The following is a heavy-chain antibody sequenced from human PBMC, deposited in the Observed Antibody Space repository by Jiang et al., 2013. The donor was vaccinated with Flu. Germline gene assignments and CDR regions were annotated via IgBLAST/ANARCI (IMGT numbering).Heavy chain of an antibody. V-gene: IGHV4-59*01. Sequence: PGLVKPSETLSLTCTVSGGSISSYYWSWIRQPPGKGLGWIGYIYYSGSTNYNPSLKSRVTISVDTSKNQFSLKLSSVTAADTAVYYCARERRVGQPRSGGYFDYWGQGTLVTVSS. J-gene: IGHJ4*02. D-gene: IGHD3-10*01. CDR3: ARERRVGQPRSGGYFDY. CDR2: IYYSGST. CDR1: GGSISSYY.